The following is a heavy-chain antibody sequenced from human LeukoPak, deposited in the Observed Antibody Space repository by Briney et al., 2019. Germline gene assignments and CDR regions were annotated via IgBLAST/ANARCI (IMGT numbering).Heavy chain of an antibody. CDR1: GGSFSGYY. Sequence: RPSETLSLTCAVYGGSFSGYYWSWIRQTPGKGLEWIGEINHSGSTNYNPSLKSRVTISVDTSKNQFSLKLSSVTAADTAVYYCARRRTTVVTPHLGGGFTFDYWGQGTLVTVSS. J-gene: IGHJ4*02. D-gene: IGHD4-17*01. CDR2: INHSGST. V-gene: IGHV4-34*01. CDR3: ARRRTTVVTPHLGGGFTFDY.